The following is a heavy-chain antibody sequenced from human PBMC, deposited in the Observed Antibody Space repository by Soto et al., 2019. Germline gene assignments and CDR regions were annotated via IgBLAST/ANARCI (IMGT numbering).Heavy chain of an antibody. D-gene: IGHD2-8*02. CDR2: ISGGGSGT. J-gene: IGHJ5*02. V-gene: IGHV3-23*01. Sequence: EMQLSESGGGLVQPGGSLRLSCAASGFTFGSYAMSWVRQAPGKGLEWVSAISGGGSGTYYADSVKGRFTISRDNSKITLFLQMNSLRVEDTAIYYCAKDPKSTVRFNWFDPWGQGTLVTVSS. CDR1: GFTFGSYA. CDR3: AKDPKSTVRFNWFDP.